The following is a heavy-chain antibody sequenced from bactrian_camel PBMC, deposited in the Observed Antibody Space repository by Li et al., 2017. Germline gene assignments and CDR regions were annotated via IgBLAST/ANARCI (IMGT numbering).Heavy chain of an antibody. V-gene: IGHV3S55*01. D-gene: IGHD5*01. Sequence: QVQLVESGGGSVLAGGSLILSCIASGFTFESSDLGWYRQGPDTQCELVSLDSPDSGPYYAESVKGRFTISQDSAKRTLYLQMDNLKPEDTAMYYCAAEGKKWGVELTTDVLLEPLEFIYWGHGTQVTVS. CDR3: AAEGKKWGVELTTDVLLEPLEFIY. CDR1: GFTFESSD. CDR2: DSPDSGP. J-gene: IGHJ4*01.